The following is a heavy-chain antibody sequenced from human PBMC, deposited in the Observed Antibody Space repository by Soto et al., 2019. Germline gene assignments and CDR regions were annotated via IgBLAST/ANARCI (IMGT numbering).Heavy chain of an antibody. J-gene: IGHJ2*01. Sequence: QVQLQESGPGLVKPSETLSLTCTVSVSGGSVSTGVHYWSWIRQPPGKGLEWIGYIYYSGSTNYNPTLKSRVTISVDTSKNQFSLKLTSVTAADTAVYYCARGYYTSWYWFDRWGRGTLVTVSS. D-gene: IGHD6-13*01. V-gene: IGHV4-61*08. CDR2: IYYSGST. CDR3: ARGYYTSWYWFDR. CDR1: GGSVSTGVHY.